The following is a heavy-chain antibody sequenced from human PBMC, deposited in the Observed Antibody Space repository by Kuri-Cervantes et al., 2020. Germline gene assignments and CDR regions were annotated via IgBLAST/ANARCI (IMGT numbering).Heavy chain of an antibody. CDR3: ARVLGYCSGGSCYGHYYYYMDV. V-gene: IGHV1-8*02. CDR2: MNPNSGNT. CDR1: GDTFSSVNNFA. J-gene: IGHJ6*03. D-gene: IGHD2-15*01. Sequence: ASVKVSCKASGDTFSSVNNFAINWVRQATGQGLEWMGWMNPNSGNTGYAQKFQGRVTMTRNTSISTAYMELSSLRSEDTAVYYCARVLGYCSGGSCYGHYYYYMDVWGKGTTVTVSS.